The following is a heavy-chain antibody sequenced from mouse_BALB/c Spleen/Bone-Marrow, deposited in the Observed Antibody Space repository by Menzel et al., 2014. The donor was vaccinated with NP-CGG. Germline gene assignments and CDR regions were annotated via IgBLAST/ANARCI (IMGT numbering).Heavy chain of an antibody. CDR2: IYPGDGDT. CDR1: GYAFSSSW. V-gene: IGHV1-82*01. CDR3: ARRDYGSSYGWFAY. J-gene: IGHJ3*01. D-gene: IGHD1-1*01. Sequence: QVQLQQSGPELVKPGASVKISCKASGYAFSSSWMNWLKQRPGQGLEWIGRIYPGDGDTNYNGKFKAKATLTADKSSSTAYMQLSNLTSVDSAVYFCARRDYGSSYGWFAYWGQGTLVTVSA.